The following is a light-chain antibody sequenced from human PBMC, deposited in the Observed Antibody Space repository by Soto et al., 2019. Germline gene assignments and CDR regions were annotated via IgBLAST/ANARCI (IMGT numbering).Light chain of an antibody. V-gene: IGKV3-15*01. Sequence: EIVMTQSPATLSVSPAERATLSCRASQSVSSNLSWYQQKPGQAPRLFIYGASTRATGIPARFSGSGSGTEFTLTISSLQSEDFAVYYCQQYNNWPPWTFGQGTKVDI. J-gene: IGKJ1*01. CDR2: GAS. CDR3: QQYNNWPPWT. CDR1: QSVSSN.